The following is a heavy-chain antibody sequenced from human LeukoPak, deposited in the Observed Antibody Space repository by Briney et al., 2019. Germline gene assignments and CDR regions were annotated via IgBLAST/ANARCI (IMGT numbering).Heavy chain of an antibody. CDR1: GGSISGTSYY. CDR2: IFYSGST. D-gene: IGHD1-14*01. CDR3: ARVRLLSHYYYGMDV. J-gene: IGHJ6*02. V-gene: IGHV4-39*07. Sequence: SETLSLTCTVSGGSISGTSYYWGWIRQPPGKGLAWIGSIFYSGSTYYNPSLKSRVTISVDTSKNQFSLKLSSVTAADTAVYYCARVRLLSHYYYGMDVWGQGTTVTVSS.